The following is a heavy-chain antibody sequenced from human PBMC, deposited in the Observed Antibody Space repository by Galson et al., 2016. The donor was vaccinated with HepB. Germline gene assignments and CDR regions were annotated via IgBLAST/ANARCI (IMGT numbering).Heavy chain of an antibody. CDR3: ARGQSGIHYPYYSGMDV. CDR2: IYTSGST. V-gene: IGHV4-4*07. CDR1: GVSISSYF. J-gene: IGHJ6*02. D-gene: IGHD1-26*01. Sequence: SETLSLTCTVSGVSISSYFWNWVRQPAGKGLEWIGRIYTSGSTNYNPSLKSRVTMSVDTSKNQFSLKLNSVTAADTAVYYCARGQSGIHYPYYSGMDVWGQGTTVTVSS.